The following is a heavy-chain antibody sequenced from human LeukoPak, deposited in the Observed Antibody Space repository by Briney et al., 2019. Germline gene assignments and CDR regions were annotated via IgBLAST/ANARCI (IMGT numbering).Heavy chain of an antibody. Sequence: PGGSLRLSCAASGFTFSRYSVNWVRQAPGKGLEWVSCITGSSDYIFYADSVRGRFTISRDNAKNSLYLQMNSLRAEDTAVYYCAKFKGHYGDSEYYFDYWGQGTLVTVSS. CDR2: ITGSSDYI. J-gene: IGHJ4*02. D-gene: IGHD3-10*01. V-gene: IGHV3-21*01. CDR1: GFTFSRYS. CDR3: AKFKGHYGDSEYYFDY.